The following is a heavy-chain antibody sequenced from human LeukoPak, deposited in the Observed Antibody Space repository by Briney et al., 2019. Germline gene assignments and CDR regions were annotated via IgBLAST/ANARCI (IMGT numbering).Heavy chain of an antibody. D-gene: IGHD5-24*01. V-gene: IGHV3-21*01. CDR3: ARGEEKATITALDS. CDR1: GFTFSNYD. J-gene: IGHJ4*02. CDR2: ISSSSSYI. Sequence: GGSLRLSCAASGFTFSNYDMHWVRQAPGKGLEWVSAISSSSSYIYYAASIKGRFTISRDNAENSLYLQMNSLRAVDTAVYFCARGEEKATITALDSWGQGTLVTVSS.